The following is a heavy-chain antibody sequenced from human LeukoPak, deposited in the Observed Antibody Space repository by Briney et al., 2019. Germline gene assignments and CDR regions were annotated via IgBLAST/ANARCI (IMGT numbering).Heavy chain of an antibody. V-gene: IGHV4-4*09. Sequence: PSETLSLTCTVSGGSISGNYWSWIRQPPGQGLEWLAYIHSSGYTNYNPSLKSRVTISVDTSNNQFSLKVTSVTAADTAMYYCTKRQGPTSGSYDYFDPWGQGALVTVSS. D-gene: IGHD1-26*01. CDR3: TKRQGPTSGSYDYFDP. CDR1: GGSISGNY. J-gene: IGHJ5*02. CDR2: IHSSGYT.